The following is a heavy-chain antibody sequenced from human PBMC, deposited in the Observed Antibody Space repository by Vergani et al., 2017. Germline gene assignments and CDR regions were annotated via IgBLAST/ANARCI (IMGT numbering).Heavy chain of an antibody. Sequence: EVQLLESGGGLVQPGGSLRLSCAASGFTFSSYAMSWVRQAPGKGLEWVSAISGSGGSTYYADSVKGRFTISRDNSKNTLYLQMNSLRAEDTAVYYCARGSRISKYYDFWLSYYGMDVWGQGTTVTVSS. J-gene: IGHJ6*02. CDR2: ISGSGGST. CDR1: GFTFSSYA. D-gene: IGHD3-3*01. CDR3: ARGSRISKYYDFWLSYYGMDV. V-gene: IGHV3-23*01.